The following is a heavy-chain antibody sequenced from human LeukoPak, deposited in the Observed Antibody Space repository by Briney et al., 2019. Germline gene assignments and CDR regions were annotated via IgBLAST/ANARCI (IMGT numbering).Heavy chain of an antibody. J-gene: IGHJ2*01. D-gene: IGHD2-8*01. CDR1: GGSISSYY. Sequence: SETLSLTCTVSGGSISSYYWSWIRQPPGKGPEWIGYIYYSGSTNYNPFLKSRVTISVDTSKNQFSLKLSSVTAADTAVYYCAREEGYCTNGVCYKYWYFDLWGRGTLVTVSS. V-gene: IGHV4-59*01. CDR3: AREEGYCTNGVCYKYWYFDL. CDR2: IYYSGST.